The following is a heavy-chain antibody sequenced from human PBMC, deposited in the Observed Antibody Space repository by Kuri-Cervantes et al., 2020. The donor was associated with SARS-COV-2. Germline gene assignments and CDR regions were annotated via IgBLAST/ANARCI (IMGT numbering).Heavy chain of an antibody. D-gene: IGHD3/OR15-3a*01. Sequence: ESLKISCAVFGGSFSGYYWTWIRQPPGKGLEWIGYASYNGATAYNPSLKSRVTMSLDTSKNQFSLRLSSVTAADTAVYYCSGRVDFSSVDYWGQGTLVTVSS. CDR3: SGRVDFSSVDY. V-gene: IGHV4-59*01. CDR2: ASYNGAT. J-gene: IGHJ4*02. CDR1: GGSFSGYY.